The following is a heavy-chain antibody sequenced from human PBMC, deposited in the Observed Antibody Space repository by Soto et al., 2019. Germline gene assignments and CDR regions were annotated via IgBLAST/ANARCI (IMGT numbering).Heavy chain of an antibody. CDR2: ISGSGGTT. D-gene: IGHD3-22*01. CDR1: GFTFSSYA. V-gene: IGHV3-23*01. CDR3: AKDPDKSDYDSSAYGPFDY. Sequence: GGSLGLSCAASGFTFSSYAMSWVRQAPGKGLEWVSAISGSGGTTYYADSVKGRFTISRDKSKNTLYLQMNSLRAEDTAVYYCAKDPDKSDYDSSAYGPFDYWGQGTLVNVSS. J-gene: IGHJ4*02.